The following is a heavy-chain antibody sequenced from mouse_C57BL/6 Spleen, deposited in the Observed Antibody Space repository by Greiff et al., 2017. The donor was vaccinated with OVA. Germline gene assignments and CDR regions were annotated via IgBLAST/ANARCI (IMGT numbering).Heavy chain of an antibody. D-gene: IGHD1-1*01. CDR2: ISDGGSYT. Sequence: EVKVVESGGGLVKPGGSLKLSCAASGFTFSSYAMSWVRQTPEKRLEWVATISDGGSYTYYPDNVKGRFTISRDNAKNNLYLQMSHLKSEDTAMYYCARGVYGSSYWYFDVWGTGTTVTVSS. J-gene: IGHJ1*03. CDR3: ARGVYGSSYWYFDV. V-gene: IGHV5-4*03. CDR1: GFTFSSYA.